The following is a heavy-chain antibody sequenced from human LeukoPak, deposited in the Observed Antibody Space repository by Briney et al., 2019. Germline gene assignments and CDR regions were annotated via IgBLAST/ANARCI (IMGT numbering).Heavy chain of an antibody. CDR1: GFTFSDYY. V-gene: IGHV3-11*01. D-gene: IGHD3-22*01. CDR3: ARGSVYALYDSSGYYPY. Sequence: GGSLRLSCAASGFTFSDYYMSWIRQAPGKGLEWVSYISSSGSTIYYADSVKGRFTISRDNAKNSLYLQMNSLGAEDTAVYYCARGSVYALYDSSGYYPYWGQGTLVTVSS. J-gene: IGHJ4*02. CDR2: ISSSGSTI.